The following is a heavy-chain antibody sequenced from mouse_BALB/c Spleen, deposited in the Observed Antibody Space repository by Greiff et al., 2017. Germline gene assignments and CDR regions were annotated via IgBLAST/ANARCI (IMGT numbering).Heavy chain of an antibody. D-gene: IGHD2-3*01. Sequence: VQLMESGPGLVAPSQSLSITCTVSGFSLTGYGVNWVRQPPGKGLEWLGMIWGDGSTDYNSALKSRLSISKDNSKSQVFLKLNSLQTDDAARSYYARGDGCLAWFAYWGQGTLVTVSA. CDR2: IWGDGST. CDR3: ARGDGCLAWFAY. CDR1: GFSLTGYG. J-gene: IGHJ3*01. V-gene: IGHV2-6-7*01.